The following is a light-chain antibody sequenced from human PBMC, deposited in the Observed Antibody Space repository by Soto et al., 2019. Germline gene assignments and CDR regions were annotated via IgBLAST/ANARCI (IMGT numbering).Light chain of an antibody. Sequence: QSVLTQPPSVSGAPGQRVTISCPGRSSNIGAGYDVHWYQQLPGTAPKLLIYGNNNRPSGVPDRFSGSKSGTSASLAITGLQAEDEADYYCQSYDSSLSCVFGTGTKVTVL. V-gene: IGLV1-40*01. CDR3: QSYDSSLSCV. CDR1: SSNIGAGYD. CDR2: GNN. J-gene: IGLJ1*01.